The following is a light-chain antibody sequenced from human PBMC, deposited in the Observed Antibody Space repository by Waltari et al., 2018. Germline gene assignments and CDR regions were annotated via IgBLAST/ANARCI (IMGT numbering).Light chain of an antibody. CDR1: SSDVGGYAY. J-gene: IGLJ3*02. CDR2: DVT. Sequence: QSALTQPASVSGSPGQSITISCTGTSSDVGGYAYVSWYQHHPVKAPRLIIYDVTKRPSGVSDRFSGSKSGNTASLTISGLQAEDEGDYYCCSYTSSNTLRFGGGTKLTVL. CDR3: CSYTSSNTLR. V-gene: IGLV2-14*03.